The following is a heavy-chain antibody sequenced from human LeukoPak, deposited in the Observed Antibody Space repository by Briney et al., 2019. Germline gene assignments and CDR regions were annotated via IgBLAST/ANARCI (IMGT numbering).Heavy chain of an antibody. CDR3: AGIAAARKGPVDYYYGMDV. J-gene: IGHJ6*02. Sequence: GESLKISCKGSGYSFTSYWISWVRQMPGKGLEWMGRIDPSDSYTNYSPSFQGHVTISADKSISTAYLQWSSLKASDTAMYYCAGIAAARKGPVDYYYGMDVWGQGTTVTVSS. V-gene: IGHV5-10-1*01. CDR2: IDPSDSYT. CDR1: GYSFTSYW. D-gene: IGHD6-13*01.